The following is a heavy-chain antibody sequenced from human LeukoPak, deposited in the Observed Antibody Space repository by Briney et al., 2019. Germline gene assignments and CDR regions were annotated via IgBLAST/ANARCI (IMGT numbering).Heavy chain of an antibody. J-gene: IGHJ6*03. V-gene: IGHV3-72*01. CDR1: GFTFSDHY. Sequence: PGGSLRLSCAASGFTFSDHYMDWVRQAPGKGLEWVGRTRNKANSYTTEYAASVKGRFTISRDDSKNSLYLQMNSLKTEDTAVYYCARGIRGAFGVTKGCYYYMDVWGKGTTVTVSS. D-gene: IGHD4-17*01. CDR2: TRNKANSYTT. CDR3: ARGIRGAFGVTKGCYYYMDV.